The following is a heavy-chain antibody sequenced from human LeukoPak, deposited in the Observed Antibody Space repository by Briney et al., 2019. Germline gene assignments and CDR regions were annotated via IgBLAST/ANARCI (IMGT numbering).Heavy chain of an antibody. J-gene: IGHJ4*02. Sequence: PSETLSLTCTVSGGSISSYYWSWVRQPPGKGLEWIGCIYYIGSTNYIPSLKSRVTISVDSSKNQFSLKLTSVTAADTAVYYCAREYYSDSSGSDYWGQGTLVTVSS. D-gene: IGHD3-22*01. CDR2: IYYIGST. CDR3: AREYYSDSSGSDY. V-gene: IGHV4-59*12. CDR1: GGSISSYY.